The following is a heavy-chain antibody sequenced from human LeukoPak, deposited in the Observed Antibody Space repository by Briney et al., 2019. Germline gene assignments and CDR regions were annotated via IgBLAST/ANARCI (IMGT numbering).Heavy chain of an antibody. CDR1: GFTFSSYS. CDR2: ISSSSSYI. CDR3: ARLYLSSGWYRFDY. D-gene: IGHD6-19*01. Sequence: PGGSLRLSCAASGFTFSSYSMNWVRQAPGKGPEWVSSISSSSSYIYYADSVKGRFTISRDNAKNSLYLQMNSLRAEDTAVYYCARLYLSSGWYRFDYWGQGTLVTVSS. V-gene: IGHV3-21*01. J-gene: IGHJ4*02.